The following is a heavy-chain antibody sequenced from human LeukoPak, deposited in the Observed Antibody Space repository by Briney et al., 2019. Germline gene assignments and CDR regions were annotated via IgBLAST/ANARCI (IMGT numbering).Heavy chain of an antibody. CDR2: IWYDGSNK. CDR3: ARGGPMVRGVTAY. D-gene: IGHD3-10*01. Sequence: GRSLRLSCAASGFTFSSYGMHWVRQAPGKGLEWVAVIWYDGSNKYYADSVKGRFTISRDNSKNTLYLQMNSLRAEDTAVYYCARGGPMVRGVTAYWGQGTLVTVSS. V-gene: IGHV3-30*19. J-gene: IGHJ4*02. CDR1: GFTFSSYG.